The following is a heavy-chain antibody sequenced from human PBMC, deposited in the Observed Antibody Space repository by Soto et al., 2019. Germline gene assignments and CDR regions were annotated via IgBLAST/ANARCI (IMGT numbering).Heavy chain of an antibody. Sequence: QVQLQQWGAGLLKPSETLSLTCAVNGGSFSAYYWTWIRQPPGRGLEWIGEIDHSGSTNYNPSLESRVTISIDTAKNRFSLNVTSVTAVDTAVYYCVRGLRYSGMDVWGKGTTVTVST. J-gene: IGHJ6*04. V-gene: IGHV4-34*01. D-gene: IGHD2-15*01. CDR2: IDHSGST. CDR3: VRGLRYSGMDV. CDR1: GGSFSAYY.